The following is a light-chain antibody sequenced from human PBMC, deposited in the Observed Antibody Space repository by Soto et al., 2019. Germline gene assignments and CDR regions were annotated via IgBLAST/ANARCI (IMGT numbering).Light chain of an antibody. Sequence: TVLTQSPGTLSLSPGDRATLSCRASQTVTNNYLAWYQQQPGQAPRLLIYGASSRATGIPDRFSGSGSGTYFTLTITRLEPEDFAVYYCQRYGSSTTFGQGTKV. J-gene: IGKJ1*01. CDR2: GAS. CDR3: QRYGSSTT. V-gene: IGKV3-20*01. CDR1: QTVTNNY.